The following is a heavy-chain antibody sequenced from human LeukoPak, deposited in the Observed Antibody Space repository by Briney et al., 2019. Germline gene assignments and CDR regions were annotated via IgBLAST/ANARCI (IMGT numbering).Heavy chain of an antibody. D-gene: IGHD6-13*01. CDR2: IDYSGST. CDR3: ARHGGSWTFDY. CDR1: GGSFSTGSYY. Sequence: SETLSLTCTVSGGSFSTGSYYWTWIRQPPGKGLEWIGYIDYSGSTNYNPSFKSRVTMSVDTSKNQFSLKLSSVTAADTAVYFCARHGGSWTFDYWGQGTLVTVSS. V-gene: IGHV4-61*01. J-gene: IGHJ4*02.